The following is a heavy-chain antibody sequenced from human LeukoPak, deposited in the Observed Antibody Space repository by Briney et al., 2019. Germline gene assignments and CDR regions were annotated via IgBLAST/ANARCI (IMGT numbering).Heavy chain of an antibody. Sequence: PGGSLRLSCAASGFTFDDYDMSWVRQAPGKGLMWVSRMNSDGSSRTYADSVKGRFTISRDNAKNTLYLQMNSLRAEDLAVYYCARESTAVGDYYFDYWGQGTLVTVSS. CDR2: MNSDGSSR. J-gene: IGHJ4*02. V-gene: IGHV3-74*01. D-gene: IGHD3-16*01. CDR1: GFTFDDYD. CDR3: ARESTAVGDYYFDY.